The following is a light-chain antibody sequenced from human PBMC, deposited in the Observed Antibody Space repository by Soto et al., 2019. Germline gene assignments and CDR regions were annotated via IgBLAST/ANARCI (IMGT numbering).Light chain of an antibody. V-gene: IGLV2-23*02. Sequence: QSALTQPASVSGSPXQSXTXXCTGTXSDVETYTLVSWYQQHPGKAPKLMIYEVSKRPSGVSNRFSGSKSGNTASLTISGLQAEDEADYYCCSYAGSTTSFGGGTKLTVL. CDR2: EVS. J-gene: IGLJ2*01. CDR1: XSDVETYTL. CDR3: CSYAGSTTS.